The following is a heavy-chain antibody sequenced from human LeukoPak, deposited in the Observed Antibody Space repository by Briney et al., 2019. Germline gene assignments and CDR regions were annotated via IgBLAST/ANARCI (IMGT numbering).Heavy chain of an antibody. J-gene: IGHJ4*02. CDR3: AETRGYSCYDHIDS. V-gene: IGHV3-66*01. Sequence: GGSLRLSCAASGFIVSHNTMAWVRQAPGKGLEWVSLVYSAGTTYYADSVKGRFTISRDNSRNSPLLQMNNLRAEDTAVYYCAETRGYSCYDHIDSWGQGTLVTVSS. CDR1: GFIVSHNT. D-gene: IGHD5-12*01. CDR2: VYSAGTT.